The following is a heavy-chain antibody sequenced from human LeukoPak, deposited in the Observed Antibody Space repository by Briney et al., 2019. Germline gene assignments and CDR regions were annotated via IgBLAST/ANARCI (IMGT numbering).Heavy chain of an antibody. V-gene: IGHV3-23*01. CDR1: GFTFSSYA. Sequence: GGSLRLSCAASGFTFSSYAMSWVRQAPGKGLEWVSAITSSGGSIYYTDSVKGRFTISRDNSKNTLYLQMSSLRAEDTALYYCAKGSSSSLVDNWFDPWGQGTLVTVSS. CDR3: AKGSSSSLVDNWFDP. CDR2: ITSSGGSI. J-gene: IGHJ5*02. D-gene: IGHD6-6*01.